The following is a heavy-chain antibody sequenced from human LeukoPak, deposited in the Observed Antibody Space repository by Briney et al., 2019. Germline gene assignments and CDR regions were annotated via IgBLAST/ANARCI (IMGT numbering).Heavy chain of an antibody. CDR3: ARVSDYYGSGSYLRYYYGMDV. D-gene: IGHD3-10*01. CDR1: GFTFSSYW. CDR2: INSDGSST. V-gene: IGHV3-74*01. J-gene: IGHJ6*02. Sequence: GGSLRLSCAASGFTFSSYWMHWVRQAPGKGLVWVSRINSDGSSTSYADSVKGRFTISRDNAKNTLYLQMKSLRAEDTAVYYCARVSDYYGSGSYLRYYYGMDVWGQGTTVTVSS.